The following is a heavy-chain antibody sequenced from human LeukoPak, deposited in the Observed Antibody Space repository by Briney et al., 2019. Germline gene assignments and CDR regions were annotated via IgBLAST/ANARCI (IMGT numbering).Heavy chain of an antibody. Sequence: PGGSLRLSCAASGFTFSNYAVNWVRQAPGQGREWGSGISGSGGSTYYADSVKGRFTVSRDNSKNTLFLQMNSLRAEATAVYYCPKEIGRYFYNSFDYWGQGTLVTVSS. D-gene: IGHD1-26*01. CDR2: ISGSGGST. CDR1: GFTFSNYA. J-gene: IGHJ4*02. V-gene: IGHV3-23*01. CDR3: PKEIGRYFYNSFDY.